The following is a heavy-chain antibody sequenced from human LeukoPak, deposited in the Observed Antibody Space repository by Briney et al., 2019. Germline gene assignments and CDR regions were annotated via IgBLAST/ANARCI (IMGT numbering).Heavy chain of an antibody. CDR3: ARAANPQDCFDC. Sequence: ASVKVSCKASGYTFTDYYMHWVRQAPGQWLEWMGWINPNSGGTNYAQKFQGRVTMTRDTSISTAYMELSRLTSDDTAVYYCARAANPQDCFDCWGQRTLVTVSS. J-gene: IGHJ4*02. D-gene: IGHD4/OR15-4a*01. CDR2: INPNSGGT. V-gene: IGHV1-2*02. CDR1: GYTFTDYY.